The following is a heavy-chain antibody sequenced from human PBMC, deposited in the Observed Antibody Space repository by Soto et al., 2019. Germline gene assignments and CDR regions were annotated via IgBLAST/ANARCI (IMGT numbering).Heavy chain of an antibody. CDR2: IGGGGADT. CDR1: RFTFSDYS. CDR3: AKDAVPYNGKWDWFDS. D-gene: IGHD1-26*01. V-gene: IGHV3-23*01. J-gene: IGHJ5*01. Sequence: DVQLLESGGGLVQPGGSLTLSCTASRFTFSDYSMSWVRQAPGKGLEWVSAIGGGGADTYYADSVKGRCTISRDNSKNTLYLQMNSVRDEDTAVYYCAKDAVPYNGKWDWFDSWGQGALVTVSS.